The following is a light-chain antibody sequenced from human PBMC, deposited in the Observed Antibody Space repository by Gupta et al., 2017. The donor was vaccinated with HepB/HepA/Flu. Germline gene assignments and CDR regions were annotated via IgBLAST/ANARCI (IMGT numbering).Light chain of an antibody. Sequence: DIQMTQSPSSVSASVGDRVSLTCRASQDIGTWLAWYQQKPGKALKLLIYTASTLQSGVPSRFSGSGSGTDFTLTISSLQPEDFATYYCQQASNFPITFGGGTMVQI. CDR3: QQASNFPIT. J-gene: IGKJ4*01. CDR1: QDIGTW. V-gene: IGKV1-12*01. CDR2: TAS.